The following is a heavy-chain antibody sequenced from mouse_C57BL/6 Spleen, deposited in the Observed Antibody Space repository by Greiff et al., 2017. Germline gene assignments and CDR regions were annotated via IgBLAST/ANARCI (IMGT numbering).Heavy chain of an antibody. V-gene: IGHV1-78*01. J-gene: IGHJ3*01. CDR1: GFTFTDYA. CDR3: ARESRDSAGYVDY. Sequence: QVQLQQSGAELVKPGASVKLSCTVSGFTFTDYAIHWVWQSPDQGLEWVGNIYPRGGSTKYNDKFKGRAPFTTDKSSSTPYMQLISLTSEDSAVYFCARESRDSAGYVDYWGQGTLVTVSA. CDR2: IYPRGGST. D-gene: IGHD3-2*02.